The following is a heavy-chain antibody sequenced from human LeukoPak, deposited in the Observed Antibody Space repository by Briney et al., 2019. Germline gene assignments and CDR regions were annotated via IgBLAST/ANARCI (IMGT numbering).Heavy chain of an antibody. CDR3: ARRGSRSSGVYYGLDV. V-gene: IGHV5-51*01. Sequence: GESLKIPCKGSGYSFTTYWIGWVRQMPGKGLEWMGFIYPDDSETRYSPSFQGQVTISADKSSSTAYVQWTSLKASDSAMYYCARRGSRSSGVYYGLDVWGQGTTVTVSS. D-gene: IGHD6-6*01. J-gene: IGHJ6*02. CDR2: IYPDDSET. CDR1: GYSFTTYW.